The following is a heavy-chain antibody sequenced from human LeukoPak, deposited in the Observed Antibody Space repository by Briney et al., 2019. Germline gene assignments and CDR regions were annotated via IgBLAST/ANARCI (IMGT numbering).Heavy chain of an antibody. V-gene: IGHV3-7*03. Sequence: PGGSLRLSCAASGFTFPNYWMSWVRQAPGKGLEWVANIRQDGSEKFYVDSVKGRFTISRDNSKNTLYLQMNSLRAEDTAVYYCAKDTGAVAGTIDYWGQGTLVTVSS. CDR2: IRQDGSEK. J-gene: IGHJ4*02. D-gene: IGHD6-19*01. CDR3: AKDTGAVAGTIDY. CDR1: GFTFPNYW.